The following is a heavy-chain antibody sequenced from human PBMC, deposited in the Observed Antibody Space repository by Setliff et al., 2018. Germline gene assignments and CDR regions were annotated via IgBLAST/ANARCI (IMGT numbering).Heavy chain of an antibody. J-gene: IGHJ4*02. D-gene: IGHD3-22*01. CDR2: IYTSGST. CDR3: ARLSGYYFDY. V-gene: IGHV4-4*08. Sequence: PLETLSLTCTVSGGSISNYYWTWIRQPPGKGLDWIGYIYTSGSTNYNPSLKSRVTISVDTSKNQFSLKLSSVSAADTAVFYCARLSGYYFDYWGQGTLVTVSS. CDR1: GGSISNYY.